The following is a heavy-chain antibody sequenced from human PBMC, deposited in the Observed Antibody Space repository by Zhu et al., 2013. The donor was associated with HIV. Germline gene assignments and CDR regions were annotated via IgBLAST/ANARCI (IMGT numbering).Heavy chain of an antibody. D-gene: IGHD4-17*01. CDR2: IIPILGIA. CDR1: GGTFSSYT. J-gene: IGHJ6*02. Sequence: QVQLVQSGAEVKKPGSSVKVSCKASGGTFSSYTISWVRQAPGQGLEWMGRIIPILGIANYAQKFQGRVTITADKSTSTAYMELSSLRSEDTAVYYCARGDLRPYYYYGMDVWGQGTTVTVSS. CDR3: ARGDLRPYYYYGMDV. V-gene: IGHV1-69*02.